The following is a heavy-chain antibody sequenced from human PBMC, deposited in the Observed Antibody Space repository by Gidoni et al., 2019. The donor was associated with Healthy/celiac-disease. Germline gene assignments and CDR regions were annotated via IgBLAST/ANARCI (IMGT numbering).Heavy chain of an antibody. Sequence: QLQLQESGPGLVKPSETLSLTCTVSGGSISSSSYYWGWIRQPPGKGLEWIGSIYYSGSTYYNPSLKSRVTISVDTSKNQFSLKLSSVTAADTAVYYCARRDSSSFPGYFDYWGQGTLVTVSS. CDR2: IYYSGST. V-gene: IGHV4-39*01. J-gene: IGHJ4*02. D-gene: IGHD6-6*01. CDR1: GGSISSSSYY. CDR3: ARRDSSSFPGYFDY.